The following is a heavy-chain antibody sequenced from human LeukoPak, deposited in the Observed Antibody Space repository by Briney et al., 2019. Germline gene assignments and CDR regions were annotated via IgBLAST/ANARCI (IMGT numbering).Heavy chain of an antibody. J-gene: IGHJ3*02. D-gene: IGHD3-10*01. CDR1: GFTFRIYT. CDR3: ARPYSGFFAAFDI. CDR2: ISSSGSSM. V-gene: IGHV3-21*01. Sequence: GGSLRLSCAASGFTFRIYTMTWVRQAPGKGLEWVSSISSSGSSMYYADSVKGRFTISRDNSKNTLYLQMSSLRAEDTAVSYCARPYSGFFAAFDIWGQGTMVTVSS.